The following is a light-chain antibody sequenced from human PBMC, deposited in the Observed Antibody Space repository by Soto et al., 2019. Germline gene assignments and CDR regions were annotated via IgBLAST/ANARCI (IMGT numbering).Light chain of an antibody. Sequence: QSVLTQPPSVSGAPGQRVTISCTGSSSNIGAGYDVHWYQQLPGTAPKLLIYGNSNRPSGVPDRFSGSKSGTSASLAITGLQAEEEADYYCHSYDSSRSAGVFCGGTKQTAL. J-gene: IGLJ3*02. CDR2: GNS. CDR1: SSNIGAGYD. V-gene: IGLV1-40*01. CDR3: HSYDSSRSAGV.